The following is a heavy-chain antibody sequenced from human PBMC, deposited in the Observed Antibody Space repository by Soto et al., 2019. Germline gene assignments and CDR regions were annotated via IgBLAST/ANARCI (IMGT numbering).Heavy chain of an antibody. Sequence: QVQLQESVPGLVKPSQTLSLTCTVSGGSISSGDYYWSWIHQPPGKGLEWIGYSYYSGSTYYNPSLKSRVTISVDTSKNQRSPKLSSVTDADTAVYYCARGLGYCSGGSCRFDPWGQGTLVTVSS. CDR1: GGSISSGDYY. CDR3: ARGLGYCSGGSCRFDP. CDR2: SYYSGST. J-gene: IGHJ5*02. V-gene: IGHV4-30-4*01. D-gene: IGHD2-15*01.